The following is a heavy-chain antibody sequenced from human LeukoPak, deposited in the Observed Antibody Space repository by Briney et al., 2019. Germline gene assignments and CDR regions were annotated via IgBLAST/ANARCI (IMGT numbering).Heavy chain of an antibody. CDR2: FDPEDGET. V-gene: IGHV1-24*01. D-gene: IGHD6-13*01. CDR3: ATGGAAAGLNWFDP. J-gene: IGHJ5*02. CDR1: GYTLTELS. Sequence: GASVKVSCKVSGYTLTELSMHWVRQAPVKGLEWMGGFDPEDGETIYAQKFQGRVTMTEDTSTDTAYMELSSLRSEDTAVYYCATGGAAAGLNWFDPWGQGTLVTVSS.